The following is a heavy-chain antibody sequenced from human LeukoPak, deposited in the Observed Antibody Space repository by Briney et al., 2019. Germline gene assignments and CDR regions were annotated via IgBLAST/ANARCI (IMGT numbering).Heavy chain of an antibody. D-gene: IGHD6-13*01. CDR3: ARVKYSSSWYVRRQKDFDY. J-gene: IGHJ4*02. CDR1: GYTFTSYD. Sequence: ASVKVSCKASGYTFTSYDINWVRQATGQGLEWMGWMNPNSGNTGYAQKFQGRVTMTRNASISTAYMELSSLRSEDTAVYYCARVKYSSSWYVRRQKDFDYWGQGTLVTVSS. CDR2: MNPNSGNT. V-gene: IGHV1-8*01.